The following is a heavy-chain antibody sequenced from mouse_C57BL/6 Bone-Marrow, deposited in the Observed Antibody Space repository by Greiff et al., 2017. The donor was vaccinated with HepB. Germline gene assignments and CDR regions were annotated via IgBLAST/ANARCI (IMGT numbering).Heavy chain of an antibody. V-gene: IGHV1-5*01. CDR1: GYTFTSYW. CDR2: IYPGNSDT. D-gene: IGHD1-1*01. J-gene: IGHJ3*01. CDR3: TRCPYGSSPAWFAY. Sequence: EVQLQQSGTVLARPGASVKMSCKTSGYTFTSYWMHWVKQRPGQGLEWIGAIYPGNSDTSYNQKFKGKAKLTAVTSASTAYMELSSLTNEDSAVYYCTRCPYGSSPAWFAYWGQGTLVTVSA.